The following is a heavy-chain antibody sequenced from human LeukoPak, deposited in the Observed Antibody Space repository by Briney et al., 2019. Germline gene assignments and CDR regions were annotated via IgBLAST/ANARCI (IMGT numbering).Heavy chain of an antibody. CDR3: ARSCGYYYDSSGYSDY. Sequence: ASVKVSCKASGYTFTGYYMHWVRQAPGQGLGWMGWINPNSGGTNYAQKFQGRVTMTRDTSISTAYMELSRLRSDDTAVYYCARSCGYYYDSSGYSDYWGQGTLVTVSS. CDR1: GYTFTGYY. CDR2: INPNSGGT. D-gene: IGHD3-22*01. V-gene: IGHV1-2*02. J-gene: IGHJ4*02.